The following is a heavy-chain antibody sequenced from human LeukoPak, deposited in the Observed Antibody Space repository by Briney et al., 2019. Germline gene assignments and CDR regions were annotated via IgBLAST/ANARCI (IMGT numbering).Heavy chain of an antibody. CDR1: GFTFSSYW. CDR2: INSDGSST. J-gene: IGHJ5*02. CDR3: ARGGDDIVVVPAASWFDP. V-gene: IGHV3-74*01. Sequence: GGSLRLSCAASGFTFSSYWIHWVRQAPGKGLVWVSRINSDGSSTSYADSVKGRFTISRDNAKNTLYLQMNSLRAEDTAVYYCARGGDDIVVVPAASWFDPWGQGTLVTVSS. D-gene: IGHD2-2*01.